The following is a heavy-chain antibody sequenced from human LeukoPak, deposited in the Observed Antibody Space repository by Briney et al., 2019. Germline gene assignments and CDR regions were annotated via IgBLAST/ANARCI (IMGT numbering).Heavy chain of an antibody. CDR2: ISFDGSNK. Sequence: GGSLRLSCAASGFTFSSYEMNWVRQAPGKGLEWVAVISFDGSNKYYADSVKGRFTISRDNSKNTLYLQMNSLRAEDTAVYYCAKAPMIVVVPEYFDLWGRGTLVTVSS. V-gene: IGHV3-30*04. CDR1: GFTFSSYE. D-gene: IGHD3-22*01. J-gene: IGHJ2*01. CDR3: AKAPMIVVVPEYFDL.